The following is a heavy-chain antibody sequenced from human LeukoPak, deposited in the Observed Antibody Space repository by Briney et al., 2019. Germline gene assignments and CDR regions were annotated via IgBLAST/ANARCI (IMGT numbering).Heavy chain of an antibody. CDR1: GFTFSSYA. CDR3: AKGDYCSSTSCYVNWFDP. Sequence: GGSLRLSCAASGFTFSSYAMSWVRQAPGKGLEWVSAISGSGGSTYYADSVKGWFTISRDNSKNTLYLQMNSLRAEDTAVYYCAKGDYCSSTSCYVNWFDPWGQGTLVTVSS. V-gene: IGHV3-23*01. D-gene: IGHD2-2*01. J-gene: IGHJ5*02. CDR2: ISGSGGST.